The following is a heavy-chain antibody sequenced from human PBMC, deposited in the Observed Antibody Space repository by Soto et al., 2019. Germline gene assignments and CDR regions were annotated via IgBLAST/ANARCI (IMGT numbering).Heavy chain of an antibody. D-gene: IGHD6-19*01. V-gene: IGHV3-33*01. J-gene: IGHJ6*02. CDR1: GFTFSSYG. CDR2: IWYDGSNK. Sequence: QVQLVESGGGVVQPGRSLRLSCAASGFTFSSYGMHWVRQAPGKGLEWVAVIWYDGSNKYYADSVKGRFTISRDNSKNTLYLQMNSRRAEDTAVYYCARAEQWLPYYYGMDVWGQGTTVTVSS. CDR3: ARAEQWLPYYYGMDV.